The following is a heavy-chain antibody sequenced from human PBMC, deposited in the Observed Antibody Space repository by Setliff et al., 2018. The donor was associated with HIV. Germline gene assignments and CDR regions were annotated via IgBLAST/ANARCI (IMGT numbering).Heavy chain of an antibody. V-gene: IGHV4-61*08. CDR1: GDSISSGGYY. CDR3: ARDPPGYGDSNDY. D-gene: IGHD4-17*01. J-gene: IGHJ4*02. Sequence: SETLSLTCTVSGDSISSGGYYWSWIRQPPGKGLEWIGRIYTSGSTNYNPSLKSRVTMSVDTSKNQFSLKLRSVTAADTAVYYCARDPPGYGDSNDYWGQGTLVTVSS. CDR2: IYTSGST.